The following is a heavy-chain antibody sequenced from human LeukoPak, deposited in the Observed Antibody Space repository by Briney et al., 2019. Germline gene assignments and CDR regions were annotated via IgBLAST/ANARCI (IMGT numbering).Heavy chain of an antibody. CDR1: GGSISSGGYY. CDR3: ARDVSYYDSSDDAFDI. Sequence: SETLSLTCTVSGGSISSGGYYWSWIRQHPGKGLEWIGYIYYSGSTYYNPSLKSRVTISVDTSKNQFSLKLSSVTAADTAVYYCARDVSYYDSSDDAFDIWGQGTVVTVSS. D-gene: IGHD3-22*01. CDR2: IYYSGST. V-gene: IGHV4-31*03. J-gene: IGHJ3*02.